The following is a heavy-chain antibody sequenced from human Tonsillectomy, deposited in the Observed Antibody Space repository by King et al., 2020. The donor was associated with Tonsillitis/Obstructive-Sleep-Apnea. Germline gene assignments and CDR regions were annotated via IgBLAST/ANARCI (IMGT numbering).Heavy chain of an antibody. D-gene: IGHD6-6*01. J-gene: IGHJ6*03. Sequence: VQLVESGGGLVKPGGSLRLSCAASGFTFRSYSMNWVRQAPGKGLEWVSSISSSSYYIYYADSVKGRFTISRDNAKNSLYLQMNSLRAEDTAVYYCASENPSRANYYYYYMDVWGKGTTVTVSS. V-gene: IGHV3-21*01. CDR2: ISSSSYYI. CDR3: ASENPSRANYYYYYMDV. CDR1: GFTFRSYS.